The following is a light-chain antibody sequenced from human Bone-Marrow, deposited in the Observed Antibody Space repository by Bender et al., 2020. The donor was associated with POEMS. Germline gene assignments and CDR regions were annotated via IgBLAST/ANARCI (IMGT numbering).Light chain of an antibody. CDR2: EVN. J-gene: IGLJ3*02. CDR3: CSYAGSSTTV. Sequence: QSALTQPASVSGSPGQSITISCTGTSSDVGSYNLVSWYQQHPGKAPQLMIFEVNKRPSGVSNRFSGSKSGSTASLTISGLQAEDEANYYCCSYAGSSTTVFGGGTKLTVL. V-gene: IGLV2-23*02. CDR1: SSDVGSYNL.